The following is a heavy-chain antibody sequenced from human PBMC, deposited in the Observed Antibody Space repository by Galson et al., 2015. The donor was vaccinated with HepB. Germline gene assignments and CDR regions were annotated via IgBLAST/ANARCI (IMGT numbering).Heavy chain of an antibody. Sequence: SLRLSCAASGFTFDDYGMSWVRQAPGKGLEWVSGINWNGGSTGYADSVKGRFTISRDNAKNSLYLQMNSLRAEDTALYHCARDEVLWFGEGYGMDVWGQGTTVTVPS. V-gene: IGHV3-20*01. J-gene: IGHJ6*02. CDR3: ARDEVLWFGEGYGMDV. D-gene: IGHD3-10*01. CDR2: INWNGGST. CDR1: GFTFDDYG.